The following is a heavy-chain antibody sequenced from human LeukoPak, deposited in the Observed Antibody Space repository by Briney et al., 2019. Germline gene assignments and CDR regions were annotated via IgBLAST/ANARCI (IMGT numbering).Heavy chain of an antibody. CDR3: ARHLHLVVGSGYNYCYMDV. Sequence: GESLKISCKGSGYSFTNYWIAWVRQMPGKGLEWMGIIYPGDSETRYSPSFQGQVTISADKSISTAYLQWSSLKASDTAMYYCARHLHLVVGSGYNYCYMDVWGKGTTVTISS. J-gene: IGHJ6*03. CDR1: GYSFTNYW. CDR2: IYPGDSET. D-gene: IGHD2-21*01. V-gene: IGHV5-51*01.